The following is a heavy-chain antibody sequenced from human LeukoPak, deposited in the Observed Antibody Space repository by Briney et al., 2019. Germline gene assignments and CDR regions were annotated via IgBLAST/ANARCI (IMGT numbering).Heavy chain of an antibody. CDR3: ARHDVGNYDFWSGSIGYYGMDV. J-gene: IGHJ6*02. V-gene: IGHV4-59*08. Sequence: KASETLSLTCTVSGGSISSYYWSWIRQPPGKGLEWIGYIYYSGSTNYNPSLKSRVTISVDTSKNQFSLKLSSVTAADTAVYYCARHDVGNYDFWSGSIGYYGMDVWGQGTTVTVSS. CDR1: GGSISSYY. D-gene: IGHD3-3*01. CDR2: IYYSGST.